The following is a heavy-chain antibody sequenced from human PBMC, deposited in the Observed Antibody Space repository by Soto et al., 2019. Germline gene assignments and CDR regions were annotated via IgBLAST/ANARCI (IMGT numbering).Heavy chain of an antibody. Sequence: LRLSCAASGFNFRAYGMHWVRQAPGKGLQWVAVMSSDASNKYYADSVKGRFTISRDNSQNTLYLQMNSLRPEDTAVYYCAKGSSSVYYYYYGMDVWGQGTTVTVSS. CDR3: AKGSSSVYYYYYGMDV. D-gene: IGHD6-6*01. CDR2: MSSDASNK. CDR1: GFNFRAYG. J-gene: IGHJ6*02. V-gene: IGHV3-30*18.